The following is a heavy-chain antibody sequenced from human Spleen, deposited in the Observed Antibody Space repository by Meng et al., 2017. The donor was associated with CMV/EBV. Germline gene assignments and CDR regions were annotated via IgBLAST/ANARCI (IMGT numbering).Heavy chain of an antibody. CDR2: IWYDGSNK. D-gene: IGHD1-26*01. J-gene: IGHJ6*02. Sequence: GESLKISCAASGFTFSSYGMHWVRQAPGKGLEWVAVIWYDGSNKYYADSVKGRFTISRDNSKNTLYLQMNSLRAEDTAVYYCAKVLGVGAYYYYGMDVWGQGTTVTVSS. CDR1: GFTFSSYG. CDR3: AKVLGVGAYYYYGMDV. V-gene: IGHV3-30*02.